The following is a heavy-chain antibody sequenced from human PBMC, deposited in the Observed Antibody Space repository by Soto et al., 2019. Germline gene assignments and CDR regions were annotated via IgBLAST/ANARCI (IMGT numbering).Heavy chain of an antibody. CDR1: GGTFSSYT. J-gene: IGHJ6*02. CDR3: ARVGSGDYYYGMDV. CDR2: IIPILGIA. D-gene: IGHD4-17*01. V-gene: IGHV1-69*02. Sequence: QVQLVQSGAEVKKPGSSVKVSCKASGGTFSSYTISWVRQAPGQGLEWMGRIIPILGIANYAQKFQGRVTXSARKXXSTAYMELSSLRSEDTAVYYCARVGSGDYYYGMDVWGQGTTVTVSS.